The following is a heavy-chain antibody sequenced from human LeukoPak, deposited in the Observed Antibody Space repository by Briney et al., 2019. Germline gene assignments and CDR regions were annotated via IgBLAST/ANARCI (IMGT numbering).Heavy chain of an antibody. V-gene: IGHV1-69*04. Sequence: AASVKVSCKASGGTFSSYAISWVRQAPGQGLEWMGRIIPILGIANYAQKFQGRVTITADKSTSTAYMELSSLRSEDTAVYYCASTGCSSTSCYGGYGYFVTSWFDPWGQGTLVTVSS. CDR2: IIPILGIA. CDR3: ASTGCSSTSCYGGYGYFVTSWFDP. CDR1: GGTFSSYA. J-gene: IGHJ5*02. D-gene: IGHD2-2*01.